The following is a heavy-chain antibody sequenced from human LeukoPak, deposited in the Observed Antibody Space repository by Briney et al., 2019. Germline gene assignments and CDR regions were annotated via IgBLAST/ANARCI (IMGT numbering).Heavy chain of an antibody. J-gene: IGHJ6*02. CDR3: ARVRSDYYGMDV. CDR2: ISSSSSYI. CDR1: GFTFSSYS. Sequence: RSGGSLRLSCAASGFTFSSYSMNWVRQAPGKGLEWVSSISSSSSYIYYADSVKGRFTISRDNAKNSLYLQMNSLRAEDTAVYYCARVRSDYYGMDVWGQGTTVTVSS. V-gene: IGHV3-21*01.